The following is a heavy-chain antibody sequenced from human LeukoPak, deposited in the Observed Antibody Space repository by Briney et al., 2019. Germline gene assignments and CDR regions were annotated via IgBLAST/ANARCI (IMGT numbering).Heavy chain of an antibody. CDR3: ARDLIYGSGSIEIDY. Sequence: GGSLRLSCAASEFSVGSNYMTWVRQAPGKGLEWVSLIYSGGSTYYADSVKGRFTISRDNSKNTLYLQMNSLRAEDTAVYYCARDLIYGSGSIEIDYWGQGTLVTVSS. CDR1: EFSVGSNY. V-gene: IGHV3-66*01. D-gene: IGHD3-10*01. J-gene: IGHJ4*02. CDR2: IYSGGST.